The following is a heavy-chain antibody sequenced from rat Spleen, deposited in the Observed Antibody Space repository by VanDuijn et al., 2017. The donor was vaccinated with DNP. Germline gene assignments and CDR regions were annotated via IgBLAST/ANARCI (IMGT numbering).Heavy chain of an antibody. Sequence: EVQLVESDGGLVQPGRSLKLSCAASGFTFSDYYMAWVRQAPTKGLEWVATIIYDGSRTYYRDSVKGRFTISRDDAKNSLYLQMNSLRSEDTATYYCTRQLGLDYWGPGIMVTVSS. J-gene: IGHJ2*01. CDR3: TRQLGLDY. CDR1: GFTFSDYY. D-gene: IGHD5-1*01. CDR2: IIYDGSRT. V-gene: IGHV5S10*01.